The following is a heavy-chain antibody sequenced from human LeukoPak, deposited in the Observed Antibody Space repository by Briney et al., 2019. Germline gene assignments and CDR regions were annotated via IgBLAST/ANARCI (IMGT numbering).Heavy chain of an antibody. CDR1: GGSFSGYY. Sequence: SETLSLTCAVYGGSFSGYYWTWIRRAPGKGLEWIGEINPSGRISYNPSLKSRLTISVDASKNQFSLNLRSLTAADTAVYYCARGRQEVSMIVVVMTAVSYYLDVWGKGTTVTVS. V-gene: IGHV4-34*01. D-gene: IGHD3-22*01. CDR3: ARGRQEVSMIVVVMTAVSYYLDV. J-gene: IGHJ6*03. CDR2: INPSGRI.